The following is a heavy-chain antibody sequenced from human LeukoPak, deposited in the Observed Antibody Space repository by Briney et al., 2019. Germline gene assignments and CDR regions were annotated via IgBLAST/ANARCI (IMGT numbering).Heavy chain of an antibody. CDR3: ARSGVFNAFDI. D-gene: IGHD6-25*01. CDR1: GGSISSYY. CDR2: IYYSGST. J-gene: IGHJ3*02. Sequence: SETLSLTCTVSGGSISSYYWSWIRQPPGKGLEWIGYIYYSGSTNYNPSLKSRVTISVDTSKNQFSLKLSSVTAADTAVYYCARSGVFNAFDIWGQGTMVTVSS. V-gene: IGHV4-59*12.